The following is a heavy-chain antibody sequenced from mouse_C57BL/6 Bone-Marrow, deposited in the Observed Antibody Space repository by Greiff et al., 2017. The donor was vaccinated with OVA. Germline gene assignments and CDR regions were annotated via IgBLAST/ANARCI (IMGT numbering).Heavy chain of an antibody. V-gene: IGHV1-64*01. J-gene: IGHJ3*01. CDR3: AVYDGYPLFAY. CDR2: IHPNSGST. CDR1: GYTFTSYW. Sequence: QVQLQQPGAELVKPGASVKLSCKASGYTFTSYWMHWVKQRPGQGLEWIGMIHPNSGSTNYNEKFKSKATLTVDKSSSTAYMQLSSLTSEDSAVYYCAVYDGYPLFAYWGQGTLVTVSA. D-gene: IGHD2-3*01.